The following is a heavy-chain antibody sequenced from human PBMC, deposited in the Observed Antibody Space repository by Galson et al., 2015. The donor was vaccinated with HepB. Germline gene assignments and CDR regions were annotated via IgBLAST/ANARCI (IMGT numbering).Heavy chain of an antibody. V-gene: IGHV3-30-3*01. Sequence: SLRLSCAASGFTFSNHAMHWVRQAPGKGLEWMAVISFDANNKYYADSVKGRFIISRDNAKNMLYLEVSTLRPEDTAVYFCAKDQSLQRTQSGSDYWGPGSLVTASS. J-gene: IGHJ4*01. D-gene: IGHD1-1*01. CDR1: GFTFSNHA. CDR3: AKDQSLQRTQSGSDY. CDR2: ISFDANNK.